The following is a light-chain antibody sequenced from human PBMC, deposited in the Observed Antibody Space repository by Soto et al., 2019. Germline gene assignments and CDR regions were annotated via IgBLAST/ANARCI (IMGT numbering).Light chain of an antibody. V-gene: IGLV1-40*01. CDR1: TYNIGAGHG. Sequence: QSVLTQPPSVSGAPGQRVTISCTGSTYNIGAGHGVYWYQQLPGTAPKVLIYGNSNRPSGVPDRFSDSRSGTSASLAITGLQAEDEGVYYCQSYDSSLSEGVFGGGTKLTVL. J-gene: IGLJ2*01. CDR3: QSYDSSLSEGV. CDR2: GNS.